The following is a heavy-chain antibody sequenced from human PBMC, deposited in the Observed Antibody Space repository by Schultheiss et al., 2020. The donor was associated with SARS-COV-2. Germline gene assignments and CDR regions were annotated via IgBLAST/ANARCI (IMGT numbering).Heavy chain of an antibody. CDR1: GFTFSSYA. CDR2: ISGSGGTI. J-gene: IGHJ6*02. Sequence: GGSLRLSCAASGFTFSSYAMSWVRQAPGKGLEWVSYISGSGGTIYYADSLRGRFIISRDNAKNSLYLQMNSLSVEDSAVYYCARDNTYLGPMDVWGQGTTVTVSS. CDR3: ARDNTYLGPMDV. V-gene: IGHV3-23*01. D-gene: IGHD2/OR15-2a*01.